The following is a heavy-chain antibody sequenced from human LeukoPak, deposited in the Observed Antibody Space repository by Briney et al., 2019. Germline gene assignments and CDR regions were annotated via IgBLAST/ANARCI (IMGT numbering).Heavy chain of an antibody. CDR1: GFTCSSYW. CDR2: IKQDGSEK. D-gene: IGHD6-6*01. V-gene: IGHV3-7*01. CDR3: ARDRPSFDY. J-gene: IGHJ4*02. Sequence: PGGSLRLSCAASGFTCSSYWMSWVRQAPGKGLEWVANIKQDGSEKYYVDSVKGRFTISRDNAKNSLYLQMNSLRAEDTAVYYCARDRPSFDYWGQGTLVTVSS.